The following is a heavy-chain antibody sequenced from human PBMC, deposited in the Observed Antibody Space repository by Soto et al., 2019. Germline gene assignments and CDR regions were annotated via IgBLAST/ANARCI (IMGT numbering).Heavy chain of an antibody. V-gene: IGHV3-23*01. CDR1: GFTFSSYA. CDR2: ISGSGDST. J-gene: IGHJ6*02. D-gene: IGHD6-13*01. CDR3: AKDRDGAAAGPTKFYGMDV. Sequence: EVQLLESGGGLVQPGGSLRLSCAASGFTFSSYAMSWVRQAPGKGLEGVSVISGSGDSTYYADSVRGRFTISRDNSKNTLYPQTTSLRAEDTVVYYCAKDRDGAAAGPTKFYGMDVWGQGTTVTVSS.